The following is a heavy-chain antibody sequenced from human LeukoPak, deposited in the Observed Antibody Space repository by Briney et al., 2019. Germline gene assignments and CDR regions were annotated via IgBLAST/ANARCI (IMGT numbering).Heavy chain of an antibody. CDR2: IYYSGTT. Sequence: KASETLSLTCTVSGGSISSYYWSWIRQSPGKGLEWIGYIYYSGTTHYNPSLKSRVTISVDTSKNQFSLNLSSVTAADTAVYYCARVGYCSHGSCLRLDWYFDLWGRGTLVTVSS. CDR3: ARVGYCSHGSCLRLDWYFDL. J-gene: IGHJ2*01. CDR1: GGSISSYY. V-gene: IGHV4-59*01. D-gene: IGHD2-15*01.